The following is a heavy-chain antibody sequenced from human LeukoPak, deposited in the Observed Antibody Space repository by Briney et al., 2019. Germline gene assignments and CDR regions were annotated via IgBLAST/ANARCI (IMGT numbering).Heavy chain of an antibody. D-gene: IGHD4-17*01. V-gene: IGHV3-21*01. Sequence: GGSLRLSCAASGFTFSSYSMNWVRQAPGKGLEWVSSISTSSIYIYYADSLKGRFTISRDNAKNSLFLQMNSLRAEDTAVYYCARSMQVNGDYVWYYFDYWGQGTLVTVSS. CDR3: ARSMQVNGDYVWYYFDY. J-gene: IGHJ4*02. CDR1: GFTFSSYS. CDR2: ISTSSIYI.